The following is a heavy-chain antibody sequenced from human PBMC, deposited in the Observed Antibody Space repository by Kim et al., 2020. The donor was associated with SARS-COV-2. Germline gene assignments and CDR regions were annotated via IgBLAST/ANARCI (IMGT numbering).Heavy chain of an antibody. J-gene: IGHJ4*02. CDR3: ARRYSSGWFYDY. D-gene: IGHD6-19*01. V-gene: IGHV4-39*01. Sequence: SYHASLKSRVTMSVDTSKNPFSLKLGSVTAADTAIYYCARRYSSGWFYDYWGQGTLVSVSS.